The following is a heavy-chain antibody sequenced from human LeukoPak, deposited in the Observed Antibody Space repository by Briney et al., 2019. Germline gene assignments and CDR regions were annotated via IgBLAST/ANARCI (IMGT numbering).Heavy chain of an antibody. J-gene: IGHJ5*02. Sequence: GGSLRLSCAASTFNFSNSRMNWVRQAPGKGLEWVSSISSSSNYIYYADSVKGRFTISRDNAKNSLYLQMNSLRAEDTAVYYFAIGSFTGRQGPPPKGWFAPGGRGTPVTSSS. D-gene: IGHD6-6*01. CDR2: ISSSSNYI. CDR1: TFNFSNSR. CDR3: AIGSFTGRQGPPPKGWFAP. V-gene: IGHV3-21*01.